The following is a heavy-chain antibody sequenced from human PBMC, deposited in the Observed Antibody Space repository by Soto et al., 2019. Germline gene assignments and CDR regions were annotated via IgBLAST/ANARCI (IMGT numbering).Heavy chain of an antibody. D-gene: IGHD3-16*01. CDR3: ASMTAEKTEDY. Sequence: QVQLVQSGAEVKKPVSSVKVSCKASGGTFISYAISWVRQSPGQGLEWMGGIIPIFGTANYAQKFQGRVTIPADESTSTAYMELSSLRYEDTAVYYCASMTAEKTEDYWGQGTLVTVSS. CDR1: GGTFISYA. V-gene: IGHV1-69*01. J-gene: IGHJ4*02. CDR2: IIPIFGTA.